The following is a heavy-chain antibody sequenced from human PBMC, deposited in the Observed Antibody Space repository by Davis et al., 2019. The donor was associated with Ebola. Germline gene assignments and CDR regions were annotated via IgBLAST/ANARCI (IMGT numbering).Heavy chain of an antibody. CDR1: GFSLSTSGMC. J-gene: IGHJ6*02. CDR3: ARSQADNYYYYYGMDV. Sequence: SGPTLVKPTQTLTLTCTFSGFSLSTSGMCVSWIRQPPGKALEWLALIDWDDDKYYSTSLKSRLTISKDTSKSQVVLTMTNMDPVDTATYYCARSQADNYYYYYGMDVWGQGTTVTVSS. V-gene: IGHV2-70*01. CDR2: IDWDDDK. D-gene: IGHD3-9*01.